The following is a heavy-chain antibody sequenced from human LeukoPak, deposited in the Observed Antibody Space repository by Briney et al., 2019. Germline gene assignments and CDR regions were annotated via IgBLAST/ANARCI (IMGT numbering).Heavy chain of an antibody. CDR1: GGSISSYY. CDR3: ARSSGSYLGDSDY. V-gene: IGHV4-59*08. D-gene: IGHD1-26*01. Sequence: SETLSLTCTVSGGSISSYYWSWIRQPPGKGLEWIGYIYYSGSTNYNPSLKSRVTISVDTSKNQFSLKLSSVTAADTAVYYCARSSGSYLGDSDYWGQGTLVTVFS. CDR2: IYYSGST. J-gene: IGHJ4*02.